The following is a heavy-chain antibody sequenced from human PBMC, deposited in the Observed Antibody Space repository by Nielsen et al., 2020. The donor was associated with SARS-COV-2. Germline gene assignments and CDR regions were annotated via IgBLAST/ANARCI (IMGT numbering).Heavy chain of an antibody. CDR2: ITSRSGYI. V-gene: IGHV3-21*01. CDR1: GYIFSSYT. Sequence: SLRLSCAASGYIFSSYTMSWVRQAPGKGLEWVSSITSRSGYIYYADSVRGRFTVSRDNAKNSLYLQMNSLRAEDTAVYYCAREGGDSGSRYALDIWGQGTPVTVSS. D-gene: IGHD1-26*01. CDR3: AREGGDSGSRYALDI. J-gene: IGHJ6*02.